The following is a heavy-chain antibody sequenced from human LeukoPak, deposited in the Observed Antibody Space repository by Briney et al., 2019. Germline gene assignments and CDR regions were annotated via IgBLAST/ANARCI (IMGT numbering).Heavy chain of an antibody. Sequence: TGGSLRLSCAASGFTFSSYWMSWVRQAPGKGLEWVANRKQDGSEKYYVDSVKGRFTISRDNAKNSLYLQMNSLRAEDTAVYYCARLYYYDSSGYYYVAYYFDYWGQGTLVTVSS. CDR3: ARLYYYDSSGYYYVAYYFDY. J-gene: IGHJ4*02. D-gene: IGHD3-22*01. V-gene: IGHV3-7*01. CDR2: RKQDGSEK. CDR1: GFTFSSYW.